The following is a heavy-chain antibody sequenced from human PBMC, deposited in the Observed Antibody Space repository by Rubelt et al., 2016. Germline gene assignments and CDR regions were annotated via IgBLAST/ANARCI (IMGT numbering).Heavy chain of an antibody. J-gene: IGHJ4*02. D-gene: IGHD2-21*02. V-gene: IGHV4-30-4*07. CDR3: ARVASHCGGDCYPEY. CDR2: VFSNGNT. CDR1: GGSISIGGYP. Sequence: QVQLQESGPGLVKPSQTLSLTCAVSGGSISIGGYPWTWIRQAPGKGLEWIGYVFSNGNTYYNPSLKSRATLSVDTAKNQFYLKLRSVTAADTAGYYCARVASHCGGDCYPEYWGQGTLVTVFS.